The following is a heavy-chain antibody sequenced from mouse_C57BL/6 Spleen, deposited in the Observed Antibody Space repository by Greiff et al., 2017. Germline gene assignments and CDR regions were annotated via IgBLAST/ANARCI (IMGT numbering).Heavy chain of an antibody. CDR3: ARDYGSSVYYFDY. CDR2: LSGGGGNT. D-gene: IGHD1-1*01. J-gene: IGHJ2*01. CDR1: GFTFSSYT. Sequence: EVKLVESGGGLVKPGGSLKLSCAASGFTFSSYTMSWVRQTPEKRLEWVATLSGGGGNTYYPDCVKGRFTISRDNAKNTLYLQMSSLRSEDTALYYCARDYGSSVYYFDYWGQGTTLTVSS. V-gene: IGHV5-9*01.